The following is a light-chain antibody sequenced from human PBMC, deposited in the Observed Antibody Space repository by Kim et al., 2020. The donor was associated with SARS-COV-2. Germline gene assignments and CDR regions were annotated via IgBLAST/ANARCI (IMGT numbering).Light chain of an antibody. CDR3: CSFTSNATWV. CDR2: DVS. CDR1: SSDVGGYNY. J-gene: IGLJ2*01. V-gene: IGLV2-14*03. Sequence: QSALTQPASVSGSPGQSITMACTGTSSDVGGYNYVSWYQQYPGKAPKFIIYDVSNRASGISNRFSGSKSGNTASLTISGLQAEDEADYYCCSFTSNATWVFGGGTKVTVL.